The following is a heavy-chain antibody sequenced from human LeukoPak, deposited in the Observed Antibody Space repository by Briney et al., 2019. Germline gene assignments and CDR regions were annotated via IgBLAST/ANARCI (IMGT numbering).Heavy chain of an antibody. J-gene: IGHJ4*02. V-gene: IGHV3-15*01. CDR3: ARAPVTSCRGAFCYPFDY. Sequence: GGSLRLSCAASGFTFSNAWMSWVRQAPGKGLEWVGRIKSKTDGGTTEYAAPVKGRFTISRDESKNTLYLQMNSLRAEDTAVYYCARAPVTSCRGAFCYPFDYWGPGILVTVSS. CDR2: IKSKTDGGTT. CDR1: GFTFSNAW. D-gene: IGHD2-15*01.